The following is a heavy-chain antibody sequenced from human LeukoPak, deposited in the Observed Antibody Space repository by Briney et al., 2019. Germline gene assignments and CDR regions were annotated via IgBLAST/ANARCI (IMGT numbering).Heavy chain of an antibody. CDR3: ARSGSGWYRGYFDY. CDR1: GFTFSSYA. D-gene: IGHD6-19*01. V-gene: IGHV3-64*01. Sequence: GGSLRLSCAASGFTFSSYAMHWVRQAPGKGLEYVSAISSNGGSTYYANSVKGRFTISRDNSKNTLYLQMGSLRAEDMAVYYCARSGSGWYRGYFDYWGQGTLVTVSS. J-gene: IGHJ4*02. CDR2: ISSNGGST.